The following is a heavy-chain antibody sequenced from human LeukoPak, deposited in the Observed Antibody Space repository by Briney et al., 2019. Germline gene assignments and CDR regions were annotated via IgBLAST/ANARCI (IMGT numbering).Heavy chain of an antibody. J-gene: IGHJ4*02. V-gene: IGHV4-61*02. D-gene: IGHD3-10*01. CDR1: GGSISSGSYY. Sequence: SETLSLTCTVSGGSISSGSYYWSWIRQPTGKGLVWIGRIYTSGSTNYNPSLKSRVTISVDTSKNQFSLKLSSVTAADTAVYYCARLPSSGSYLGYWGQGTLVTVSS. CDR3: ARLPSSGSYLGY. CDR2: IYTSGST.